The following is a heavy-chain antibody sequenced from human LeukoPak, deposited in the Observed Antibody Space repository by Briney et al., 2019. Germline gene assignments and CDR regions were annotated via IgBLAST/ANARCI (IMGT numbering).Heavy chain of an antibody. CDR1: GFTFGSYG. J-gene: IGHJ4*02. V-gene: IGHV3-30*18. D-gene: IGHD3-22*01. Sequence: GGSLRLSYAASGFTFGSYGMHWVRQAPGKGLEWVAVISYDGSNKYYADSVKGRFTISRDNSKNTLYLQMNSLRAEDTAVYYCAKIYDSSGYSFDYWGQGTLVTVSS. CDR2: ISYDGSNK. CDR3: AKIYDSSGYSFDY.